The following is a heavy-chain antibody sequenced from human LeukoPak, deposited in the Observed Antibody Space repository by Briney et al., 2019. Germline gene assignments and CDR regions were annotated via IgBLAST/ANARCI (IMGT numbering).Heavy chain of an antibody. CDR2: IKGDGSEK. D-gene: IGHD4-17*01. CDR1: GFSFSTSW. J-gene: IGHJ4*02. Sequence: SGGSLRLSCAASGFSFSTSWMSWVRQAPGKGLEWVANIKGDGSEKQYVDSVMGRFTVSRDNAKNSLYLQMNILRGDDTAVYYCAKYSGAYAIENWGQGTLVTVSS. V-gene: IGHV3-7*02. CDR3: AKYSGAYAIEN.